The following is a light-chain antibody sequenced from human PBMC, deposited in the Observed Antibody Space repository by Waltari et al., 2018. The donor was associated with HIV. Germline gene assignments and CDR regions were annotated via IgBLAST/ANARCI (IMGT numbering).Light chain of an antibody. CDR3: ATWDDSLNGYV. V-gene: IGLV1-44*01. CDR2: INK. J-gene: IGLJ1*01. Sequence: QSVLTQPPSASGTPGQRVTMSCSGRSANIGSTSVSWYQQLQGTAPKLLIHINKQRPSGVPDRFTGSKSGSSAALAISGLQSEDEADYYCATWDDSLNGYVLGAGTRVTVL. CDR1: SANIGSTS.